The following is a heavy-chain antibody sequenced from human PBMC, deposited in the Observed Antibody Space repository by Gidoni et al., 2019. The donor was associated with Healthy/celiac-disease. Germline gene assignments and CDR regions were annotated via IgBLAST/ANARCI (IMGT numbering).Heavy chain of an antibody. Sequence: QVQLVQSGAEVKKPGASVKVSCKAAGYTFTSYDINWVRQATGQGLEWMGWMNPNSGNTGYAQKFQGRVTMTRNTSISTAYMELSSLRSEDTAVYYCARGRRGTAIGSGGYYYYMDVWGKGTTVTVSS. D-gene: IGHD5-18*01. V-gene: IGHV1-8*01. J-gene: IGHJ6*03. CDR1: GYTFTSYD. CDR2: MNPNSGNT. CDR3: ARGRRGTAIGSGGYYYYMDV.